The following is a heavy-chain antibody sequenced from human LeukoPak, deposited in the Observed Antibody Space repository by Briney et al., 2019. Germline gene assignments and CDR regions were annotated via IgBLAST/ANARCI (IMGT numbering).Heavy chain of an antibody. CDR3: AKLERPAATFDY. CDR1: GGSISSSSYY. J-gene: IGHJ4*02. CDR2: IYYSGST. Sequence: SETLSLTCAVSGGSISSSSYYWGWIRQPPGKGLEWIGSIYYSGSTYYNPSLKSRLTISVDTSKNQFSLKLSSVTAADTAVYYCAKLERPAATFDYWGQGTLVTVSS. D-gene: IGHD2-2*01. V-gene: IGHV4-39*07.